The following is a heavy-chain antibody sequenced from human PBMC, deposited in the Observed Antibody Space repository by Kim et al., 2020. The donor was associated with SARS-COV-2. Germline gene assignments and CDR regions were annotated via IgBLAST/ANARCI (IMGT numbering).Heavy chain of an antibody. CDR1: GFTFSSNA. V-gene: IGHV3-23*01. D-gene: IGHD1-26*01. J-gene: IGHJ4*02. CDR2: ISSSGTNT. CDR3: AKKQWELYN. Sequence: GGSLRLSCAASGFTFSSNAMSWVRQAPGKGLEWVSSISSSGTNTEYADSVKGRFTISRDNSKNTMYLQMNSLRVEDTAVYYCAKKQWELYNWGQGTLVTVFS.